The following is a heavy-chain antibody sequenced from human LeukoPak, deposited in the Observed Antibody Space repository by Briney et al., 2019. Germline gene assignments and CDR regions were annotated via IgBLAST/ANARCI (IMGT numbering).Heavy chain of an antibody. D-gene: IGHD6-25*01. CDR3: ARVGVTAATADY. CDR2: INPRGGST. J-gene: IGHJ4*02. CDR1: GYTFTSYY. Sequence: ASVKVSCKASGYTFTSYYMHWMRQAPGQGPEWMGIINPRGGSTDYSQKFQDRVTMSSDTSTSTVYMELSSLRSEDTAVYFCARVGVTAATADYWGQGALVTVSS. V-gene: IGHV1-46*01.